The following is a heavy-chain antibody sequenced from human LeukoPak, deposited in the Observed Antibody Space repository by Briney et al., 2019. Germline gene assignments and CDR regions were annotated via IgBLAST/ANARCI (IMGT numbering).Heavy chain of an antibody. Sequence: GGSLRLSCAASGFTFSSYWMSWVRQAPGKGLEWVSSITGTSGNIYSADSVRGRFSISRDIAKNTLYLQMNSLRAEDTGVYYCAKDHYWSIDYWGRGTLVTVSS. CDR1: GFTFSSYW. J-gene: IGHJ4*02. CDR3: AKDHYWSIDY. V-gene: IGHV3-23*01. CDR2: ITGTSGNI. D-gene: IGHD3-3*01.